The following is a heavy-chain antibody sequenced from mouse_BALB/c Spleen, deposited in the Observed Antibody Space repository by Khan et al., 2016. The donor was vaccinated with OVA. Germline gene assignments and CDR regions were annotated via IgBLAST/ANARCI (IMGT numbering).Heavy chain of an antibody. J-gene: IGHJ3*01. CDR1: GYTFTSYV. D-gene: IGHD1-1*01. Sequence: VQLQQSGPELVKPGASVKMSCKASGYTFTSYVMHWVKQKPGQGLEWIGYISPYNDGSKYNEKFRGKATLTSDKSSSTAYMELSSLTSEDSAVYYCVRALYYYGSASEGFAYWGQGTLVTVSA. CDR3: VRALYYYGSASEGFAY. V-gene: IGHV1S136*01. CDR2: ISPYNDGS.